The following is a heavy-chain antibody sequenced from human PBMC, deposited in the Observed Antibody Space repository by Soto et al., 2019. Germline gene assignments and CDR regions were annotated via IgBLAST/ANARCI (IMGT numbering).Heavy chain of an antibody. CDR1: GGSISGSSYY. Sequence: SETLSLTCTVSGGSISGSSYYWGWIRQPPGKGLEWIGNIYYSGSTYYNPSLKSRVTISVDTSKNQFSLKLSSVTAADTAVYYCARAPYYDFWSGYPPLGMDVWGQGATVTVSS. CDR3: ARAPYYDFWSGYPPLGMDV. CDR2: IYYSGST. D-gene: IGHD3-3*01. V-gene: IGHV4-39*07. J-gene: IGHJ6*02.